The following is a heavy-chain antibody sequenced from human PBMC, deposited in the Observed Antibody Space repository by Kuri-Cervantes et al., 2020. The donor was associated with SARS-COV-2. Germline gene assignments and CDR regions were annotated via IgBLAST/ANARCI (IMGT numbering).Heavy chain of an antibody. CDR1: GYTFTGYY. D-gene: IGHD3-22*01. CDR3: ARDHDYYDSSGYYGMDV. J-gene: IGHJ6*02. CDR2: INPNSGGT. Sequence: ASVKVSCKASGYTFTGYYMHWVRQAPGQGLEWMGWINPNSGGTNYAQKFQGWVTMTRDTSISTAYMELSSLRSEDTAVYYCARDHDYYDSSGYYGMDVWGQGTTVTVSS. V-gene: IGHV1-2*04.